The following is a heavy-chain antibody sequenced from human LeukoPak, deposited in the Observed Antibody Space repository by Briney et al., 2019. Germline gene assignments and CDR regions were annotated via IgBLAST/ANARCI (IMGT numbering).Heavy chain of an antibody. D-gene: IGHD2-2*01. V-gene: IGHV1-69*13. Sequence: ASVKVSCKASGGTFSSYAISWVRQAPGQGLEWMGGIIPIFGTANYAQKFQGRVTITADESTSTAYRELSSLRSEDTAVYYCARALTGGYCSSTSCYRGGFDYWGQGTLVTVSS. CDR2: IIPIFGTA. CDR3: ARALTGGYCSSTSCYRGGFDY. CDR1: GGTFSSYA. J-gene: IGHJ4*02.